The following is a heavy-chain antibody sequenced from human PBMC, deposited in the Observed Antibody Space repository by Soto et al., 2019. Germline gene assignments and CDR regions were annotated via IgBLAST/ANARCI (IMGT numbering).Heavy chain of an antibody. CDR3: ARHPRPTVTRPLIYGMDV. V-gene: IGHV5-51*01. J-gene: IGHJ6*02. D-gene: IGHD4-17*01. CDR2: IYPGGSDT. Sequence: PGESLKISCKGSGYSFTSYWIGWVRQMPGKGLEWMGIIYPGGSDTRYSPSFQGQVTISADKSISTAYLQWSSLKAPDPAMYYCARHPRPTVTRPLIYGMDVWGQGTTVTVSS. CDR1: GYSFTSYW.